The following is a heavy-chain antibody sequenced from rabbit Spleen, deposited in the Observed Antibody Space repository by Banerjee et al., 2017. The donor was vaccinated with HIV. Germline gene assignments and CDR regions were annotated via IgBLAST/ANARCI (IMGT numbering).Heavy chain of an antibody. D-gene: IGHD5-1*01. Sequence: QEQLVESGGGLVKPEGSLTLTCTASGFSFSYSYWICWVHQAPGKGLEWIACIYVGSGGGTKYASWAKGRFTISKTSSTTVTLQMTSLPVADTATYFCASGVGGVGRAYKLWGPGTLVTVS. CDR3: ASGVGGVGRAYKL. V-gene: IGHV1S45*01. CDR2: IYVGSGGGT. CDR1: GFSFSYSYW. J-gene: IGHJ4*01.